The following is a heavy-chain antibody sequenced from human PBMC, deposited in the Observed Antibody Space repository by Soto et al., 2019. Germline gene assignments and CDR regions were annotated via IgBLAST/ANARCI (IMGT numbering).Heavy chain of an antibody. CDR2: IYPGDSDT. V-gene: IGHV5-51*01. D-gene: IGHD6-13*01. CDR1: GYSFTSYG. Sequence: PGEALKISCKGSGYSFTSYGIGWVRQMPGKGLEWMGIIYPGDSDTNYSPSFQGQVAISADKSISTAYLQWSSLKASDTAMYYCARRAAAGLLYYYMDVWGKGTTVTVSS. CDR3: ARRAAAGLLYYYMDV. J-gene: IGHJ6*03.